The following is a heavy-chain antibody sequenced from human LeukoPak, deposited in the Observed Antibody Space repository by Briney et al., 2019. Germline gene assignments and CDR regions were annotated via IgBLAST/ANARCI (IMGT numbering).Heavy chain of an antibody. D-gene: IGHD4-23*01. CDR2: IYYSGST. CDR3: AAGGNCEDYFDY. V-gene: IGHV4-31*03. Sequence: PSQTLSLTCPVSGGSISSGGCYWSWIRRHPGKGLEGIGYIYYSGSTYHNPSRTSRVTISVNTSKNQFSLKLSSATAADTAVYYCAAGGNCEDYFDYWGQGTLVTVSS. J-gene: IGHJ4*02. CDR1: GGSISSGGCY.